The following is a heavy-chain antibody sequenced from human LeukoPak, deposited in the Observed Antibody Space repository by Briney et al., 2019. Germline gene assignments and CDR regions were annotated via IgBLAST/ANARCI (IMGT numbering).Heavy chain of an antibody. V-gene: IGHV3-48*04. J-gene: IGHJ6*03. CDR2: ISASRSSI. D-gene: IGHD3-10*01. CDR3: ARDFAKTDLLWFGSRRFYMDD. CDR1: GFTFSNYG. Sequence: PGGSLRLSCVVSGFTFSNYGMNWVRQAPGKGLEWVSYISASRSSISYADSVKGRFTISRDNAKNSLYLQMNSLRAEDTAVYYCARDFAKTDLLWFGSRRFYMDDWGKGTTVTISS.